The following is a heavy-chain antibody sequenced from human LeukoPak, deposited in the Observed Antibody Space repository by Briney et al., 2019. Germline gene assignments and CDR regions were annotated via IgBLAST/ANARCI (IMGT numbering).Heavy chain of an antibody. CDR1: GGSFSGNY. V-gene: IGHV4-34*01. D-gene: IGHD3-22*01. Sequence: KPSETLSLNCAVYGGSFSGNYWSWLGQPPGKGLEWIGEINHSGSTNYNPSLKSRVTIAVDTSKNQFSLKLSSVSAADTAVYYCARVVRTYYYDSSGPPGWFDPWGQGTLVTVSS. CDR3: ARVVRTYYYDSSGPPGWFDP. CDR2: INHSGST. J-gene: IGHJ5*02.